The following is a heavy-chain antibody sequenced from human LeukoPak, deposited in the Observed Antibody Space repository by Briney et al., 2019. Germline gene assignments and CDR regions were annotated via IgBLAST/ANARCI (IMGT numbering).Heavy chain of an antibody. V-gene: IGHV4-30-4*08. CDR3: ASGYGSGWFDR. CDR1: GGSINRGY. J-gene: IGHJ5*02. Sequence: SQTLSLTCTVSGGSINRGYWSWVRQHPGKGLEWIGHIFYSGSTFYNPSLKSRVTIAVHTSRDQFSLQLTSVTAADTAVYYCASGYGSGWFDRWGQGTLVSVSS. D-gene: IGHD6-13*01. CDR2: IFYSGST.